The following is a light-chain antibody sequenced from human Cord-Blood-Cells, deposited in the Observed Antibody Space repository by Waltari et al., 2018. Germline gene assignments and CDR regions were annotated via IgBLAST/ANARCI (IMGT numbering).Light chain of an antibody. CDR1: KLGDKY. J-gene: IGLJ2*01. Sequence: SYELTQPPSVSVSPGPTASITSPGDKLGDKYACWYQQKPGQSPVLVIYQDSKRPSGIPERFSGSNSGNTATLTISGTQAMDEADYYCQAWDSSTAVFGGGTKLTVL. V-gene: IGLV3-1*01. CDR3: QAWDSSTAV. CDR2: QDS.